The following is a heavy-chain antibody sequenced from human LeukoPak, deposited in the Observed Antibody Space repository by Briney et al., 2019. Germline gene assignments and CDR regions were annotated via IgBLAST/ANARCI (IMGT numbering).Heavy chain of an antibody. D-gene: IGHD3-10*01. CDR2: IYYSGST. CDR1: GGSISSYY. V-gene: IGHV4-59*08. Sequence: SETLSLTCTVSGGSISSYYWSWIRQPPGKGLEWIGYIYYSGSTNYNPSLKSRVTISVDTSKNQFSLKLSSVTAADTAVYYCARGFGEFLFFDIWGQGTMVTVS. J-gene: IGHJ3*02. CDR3: ARGFGEFLFFDI.